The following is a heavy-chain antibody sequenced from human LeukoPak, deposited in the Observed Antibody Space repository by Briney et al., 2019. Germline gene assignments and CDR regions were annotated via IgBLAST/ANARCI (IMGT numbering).Heavy chain of an antibody. CDR2: IYYSGNT. CDR1: GGSISSSNYY. V-gene: IGHV4-39*01. D-gene: IGHD3-10*01. Sequence: PSETLSLTCTVSGGSISSSNYYWGWIRQPPGKGLEWIGSIYYSGNTYYNPSLKSRVTISVDTSKNQFSLKLSSVTAADTAVYYCASLLSGPQPLDYYFDYWGQGTLVTVSS. CDR3: ASLLSGPQPLDYYFDY. J-gene: IGHJ4*02.